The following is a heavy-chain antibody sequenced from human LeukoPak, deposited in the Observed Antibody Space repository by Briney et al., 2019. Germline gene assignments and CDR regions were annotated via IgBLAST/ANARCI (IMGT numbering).Heavy chain of an antibody. J-gene: IGHJ4*02. CDR2: IHTSGST. Sequence: SETLSLTCTVSGGSISSGGYYWSWIRKPAGKGLEWIGRIHTSGSTDYNPSLKSRVTISVDTSKNQFSLKLSSVTAADTAVYYCARDVAYFDYWGQGTLVTVSS. CDR1: GGSISSGGYY. CDR3: ARDVAYFDY. D-gene: IGHD2-21*01. V-gene: IGHV4-61*02.